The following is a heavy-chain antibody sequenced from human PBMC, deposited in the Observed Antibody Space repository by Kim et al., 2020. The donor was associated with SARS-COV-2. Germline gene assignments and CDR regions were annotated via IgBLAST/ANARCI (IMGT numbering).Heavy chain of an antibody. CDR3: AKTSGYLGY. J-gene: IGHJ4*02. Sequence: VSPYYADSVKGRFPISRDNSKNTLYVQMNSLRAEDTAVYYCAKTSGYLGYWGQGTQVTVSS. CDR2: VSP. D-gene: IGHD5-12*01. V-gene: IGHV3-23*01.